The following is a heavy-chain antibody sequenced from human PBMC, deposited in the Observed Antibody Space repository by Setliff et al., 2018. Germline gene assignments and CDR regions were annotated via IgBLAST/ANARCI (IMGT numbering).Heavy chain of an antibody. V-gene: IGHV3-30*02. Sequence: PGGSLRLSCAASGFTFSTYGMHWVRQPPGKGLEWVTFIKYDGSYIDYTDSVKGRFTLSRDNSRDSLYLQMNSLRAGDTAVYYCVRDTTSGWMLTNWGQGTLVTVSS. D-gene: IGHD6-25*01. J-gene: IGHJ4*02. CDR2: IKYDGSYI. CDR3: VRDTTSGWMLTN. CDR1: GFTFSTYG.